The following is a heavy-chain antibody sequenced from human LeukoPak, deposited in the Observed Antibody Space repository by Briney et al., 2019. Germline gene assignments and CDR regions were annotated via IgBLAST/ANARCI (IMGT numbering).Heavy chain of an antibody. D-gene: IGHD6-19*01. CDR1: GFTFTGYA. CDR3: AKQGQWLVRNFDY. Sequence: GGSLRLSCAASGFTFTGYAMSWVRQASGKGLEWVSTVSGNGGTTYYAASVKGRFTISRDNSKNTLYLQMNSLRAEDTAVYYCAKQGQWLVRNFDYWGQGTLVTVYS. V-gene: IGHV3-23*01. CDR2: VSGNGGTT. J-gene: IGHJ4*02.